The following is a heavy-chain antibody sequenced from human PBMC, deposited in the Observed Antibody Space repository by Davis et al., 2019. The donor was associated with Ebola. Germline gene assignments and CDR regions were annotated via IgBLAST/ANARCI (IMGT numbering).Heavy chain of an antibody. J-gene: IGHJ4*02. Sequence: GGSLRLSCAASGFTSSSSWLTWVRQVPGKGLEWVANIKQDGSEKYCVDSVKGRFTISRDNAKNSLYLQMNSRRAEDTAVYYCARDNWNSFDYWGQGTLVTVSS. V-gene: IGHV3-7*01. D-gene: IGHD1-20*01. CDR1: GFTSSSSW. CDR3: ARDNWNSFDY. CDR2: IKQDGSEK.